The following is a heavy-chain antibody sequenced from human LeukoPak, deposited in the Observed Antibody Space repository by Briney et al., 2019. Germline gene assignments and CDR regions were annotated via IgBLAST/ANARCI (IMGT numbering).Heavy chain of an antibody. J-gene: IGHJ4*02. CDR2: INSDGSST. V-gene: IGHV3-74*01. D-gene: IGHD6-19*01. CDR1: GFTFSSYW. CDR3: AREVYSSGWSSYDY. Sequence: PWGSLSLTCAASGFTFSSYWLHWVGQAPGKGLVWVSRINSDGSSTIHADSVKGRFTISRDNAKNTLYLQMNSLRAEDTAVYYCAREVYSSGWSSYDYWGAGKLGSVSS.